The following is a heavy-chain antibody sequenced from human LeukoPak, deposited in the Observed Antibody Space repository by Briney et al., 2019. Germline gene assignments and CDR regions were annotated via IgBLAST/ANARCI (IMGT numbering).Heavy chain of an antibody. J-gene: IGHJ3*02. V-gene: IGHV3-21*01. Sequence: GGSLRLSCAASGFTFSSYSMNWARQAPGKGLEWVSSISSSSYIYYADSVKGRFTISRDNAKNSLYLQMNSLRAEDTAVYYCARAKVSPGHDAFDIWGQGTMVTVSS. CDR2: ISSSSYI. D-gene: IGHD5/OR15-5a*01. CDR1: GFTFSSYS. CDR3: ARAKVSPGHDAFDI.